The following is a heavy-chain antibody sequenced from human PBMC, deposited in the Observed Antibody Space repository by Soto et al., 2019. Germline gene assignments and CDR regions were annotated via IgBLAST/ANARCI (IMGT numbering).Heavy chain of an antibody. CDR1: EFTFRNYW. CDR3: AAISSPYDY. V-gene: IGHV3-7*02. Sequence: EMHLVESGGGLVQPGGSLRLSCAASEFTFRNYWLSWVRQAPGKGLEWVANIKQDGSQTYYVDSVKGRFTISRDNTKNSAYMEMNSRRAEDTAIYYCAAISSPYDYWGQGTLVTVSS. D-gene: IGHD6-6*01. CDR2: IKQDGSQT. J-gene: IGHJ4*02.